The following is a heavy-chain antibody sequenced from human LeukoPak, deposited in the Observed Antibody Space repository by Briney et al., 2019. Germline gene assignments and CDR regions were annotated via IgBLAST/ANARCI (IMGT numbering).Heavy chain of an antibody. CDR3: ARGGSITNDDSSGYYYYYYYYMDV. D-gene: IGHD3-22*01. V-gene: IGHV4-39*07. CDR2: IYYSGST. Sequence: SETLSLTCTVSGGSISSSSYYWGWIRQPPGKGLEWIGSIYYSGSTYYSPSLKSRVTISVDTSKNQFSLKLSSVTAADTAVYYCARGGSITNDDSSGYYYYYYYYMDVWGKGTTVTISS. CDR1: GGSISSSSYY. J-gene: IGHJ6*03.